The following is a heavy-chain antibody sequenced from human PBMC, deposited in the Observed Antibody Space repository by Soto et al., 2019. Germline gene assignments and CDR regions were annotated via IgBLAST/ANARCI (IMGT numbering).Heavy chain of an antibody. CDR3: ARDFGSLGATIDY. Sequence: GGSLRLSCAASGYTFSSYAMHWVRQAPGKGLEWVAVISYDGSNNYYADSVKGRFTISRDNSKNTLYLQMNSLRAEDTAVYYCARDFGSLGATIDYWGQGTLVTVSS. V-gene: IGHV3-30-3*01. CDR2: ISYDGSNN. CDR1: GYTFSSYA. J-gene: IGHJ4*02. D-gene: IGHD1-26*01.